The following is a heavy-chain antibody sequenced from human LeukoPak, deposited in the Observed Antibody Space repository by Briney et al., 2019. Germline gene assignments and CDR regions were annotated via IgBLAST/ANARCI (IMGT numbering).Heavy chain of an antibody. CDR1: GGTFSSYA. CDR3: ARAGYSSSWYRGNNYYYMDV. D-gene: IGHD6-13*01. Sequence: GSSVKVSCKASGGTFSSYAISWVRQAPGQGLEWMGGVIPIFGTANYAQKFQGRVTITADKSTSTAYMELSSLRSEDTAVYYCARAGYSSSWYRGNNYYYMDVWGKGTTVTVSS. CDR2: VIPIFGTA. J-gene: IGHJ6*03. V-gene: IGHV1-69*06.